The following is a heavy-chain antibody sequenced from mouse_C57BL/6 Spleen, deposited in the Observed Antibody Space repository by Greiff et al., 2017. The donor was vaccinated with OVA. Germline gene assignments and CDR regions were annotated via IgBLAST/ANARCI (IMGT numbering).Heavy chain of an antibody. Sequence: VQLQQPGAELVKPGASVKMSCKASGYTFTSYWITWVKQRPGQGLEWIGDIYPGSGSTNYNEKFKSKATLTVDTSSSTAYMQLSSLTSEDSAVYDCARGYYGYDGQAWFAYWGQGTLVTVSA. CDR2: IYPGSGST. J-gene: IGHJ3*01. CDR1: GYTFTSYW. D-gene: IGHD2-2*01. CDR3: ARGYYGYDGQAWFAY. V-gene: IGHV1-55*01.